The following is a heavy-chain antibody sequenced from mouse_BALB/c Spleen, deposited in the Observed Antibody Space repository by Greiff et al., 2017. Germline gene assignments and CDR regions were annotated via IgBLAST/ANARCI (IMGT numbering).Heavy chain of an antibody. Sequence: EVKLMESGGDLVKPGGSLKLSCAASGFTFSSYGMSWVRQTPEKRLEWVATISSGGSYTYYPDSVKGRFTISRDNAKNTLYLQMSSLKSEDTAMYYCTREESGTADYWGQGTTLTVSS. CDR1: GFTFSSYG. V-gene: IGHV5-6-4*01. CDR2: ISSGGSYT. D-gene: IGHD4-1*01. J-gene: IGHJ2*01. CDR3: TREESGTADY.